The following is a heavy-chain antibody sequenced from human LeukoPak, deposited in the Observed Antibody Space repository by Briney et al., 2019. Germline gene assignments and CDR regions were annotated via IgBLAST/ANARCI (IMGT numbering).Heavy chain of an antibody. Sequence: AGGSLRLSCAASGFTFSSYAMNWVRQAPGKGLEWVSAISGSAGSTYYADSVKGRFTISRDNSKNTLYLQMNSLRAEDTAVYYCAKKISKKYYDFWSGVNYGMDVWGQGTTVTVSS. V-gene: IGHV3-23*01. J-gene: IGHJ6*02. CDR1: GFTFSSYA. CDR3: AKKISKKYYDFWSGVNYGMDV. CDR2: ISGSAGST. D-gene: IGHD3-3*01.